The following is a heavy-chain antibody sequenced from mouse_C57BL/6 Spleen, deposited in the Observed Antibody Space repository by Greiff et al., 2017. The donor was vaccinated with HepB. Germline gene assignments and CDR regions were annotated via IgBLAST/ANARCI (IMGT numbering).Heavy chain of an antibody. D-gene: IGHD2-1*01. V-gene: IGHV14-4*01. CDR2: IDPENGDT. CDR3: TSYYGNTWFAY. J-gene: IGHJ3*01. Sequence: VQLQQSGAELVRPGASVKLSCTASGFNIKDDYMHWVKQRPEQGLEWIGWIDPENGDTEYASKFQGKATITANTPSNTAYLQPSSLTSEDTAVYYCTSYYGNTWFAYWGQGTLVTVSA. CDR1: GFNIKDDY.